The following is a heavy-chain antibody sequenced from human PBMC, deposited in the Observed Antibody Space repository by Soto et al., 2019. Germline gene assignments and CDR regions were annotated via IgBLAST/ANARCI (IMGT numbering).Heavy chain of an antibody. Sequence: PGGSLRLASAAPGFTVNIDGVTGVRYAPRKGLEWVSTTGATGRTTSYYDSGTGRFTASRDNSKNTLGLPRSNVRAEATAVNYDAPVHNTSLSFDYWRQGTLVTVSS. J-gene: IGHJ4*02. V-gene: IGHV3-23*01. CDR3: APVHNTSLSFDY. CDR2: TGATGRTT. CDR1: GFTVNIDG. D-gene: IGHD1-20*01.